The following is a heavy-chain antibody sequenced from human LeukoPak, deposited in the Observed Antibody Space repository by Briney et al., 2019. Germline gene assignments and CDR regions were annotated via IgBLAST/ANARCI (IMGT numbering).Heavy chain of an antibody. V-gene: IGHV4-61*02. CDR1: GGSISSGNYF. J-gene: IGHJ5*02. CDR2: IYTSGST. Sequence: PSETLSLTCTVSGGSISSGNYFWSWIRQPAGKGLEWIGRIYTSGSTNYNPSLTSRVTISLDTSKKQISLKLSSVTAADTAVYYCARERATREFDPWGQGTLVTVSS. D-gene: IGHD5-12*01. CDR3: ARERATREFDP.